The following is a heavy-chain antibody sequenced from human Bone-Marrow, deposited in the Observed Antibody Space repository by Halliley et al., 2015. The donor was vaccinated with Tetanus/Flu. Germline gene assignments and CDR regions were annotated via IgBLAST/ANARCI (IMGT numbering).Heavy chain of an antibody. CDR2: MSNDGSTQ. D-gene: IGHD3-16*01. J-gene: IGHJ3*02. V-gene: IGHV3-30-3*01. Sequence: GAVMSNDGSTQYYAASVKGRVTISRDKSKNTLYLHMNRLRPEDTAVHYCAREGEKRLGGAFDIWGQGTLVTVSS. CDR3: AREGEKRLGGAFDI.